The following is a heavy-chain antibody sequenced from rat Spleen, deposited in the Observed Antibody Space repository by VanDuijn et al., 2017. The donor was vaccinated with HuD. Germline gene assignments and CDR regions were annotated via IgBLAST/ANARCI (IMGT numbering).Heavy chain of an antibody. V-gene: IGHV2S8*01. CDR3: TRTYGGYTSHWFAY. J-gene: IGHJ3*01. CDR2: ISSGGTT. CDR1: GFSLTSNG. Sequence: QVQLKESGPGLVQPSQTLSLTCTVSGFSLTSNGVTWVRQPPGKGLEWIAAISSGGTTYYNSPLRSRLNISRDTSKSQVFLEMNSLQTEDTAIYFCTRTYGGYTSHWFAYWGQGTLVTVSP. D-gene: IGHD1-11*01.